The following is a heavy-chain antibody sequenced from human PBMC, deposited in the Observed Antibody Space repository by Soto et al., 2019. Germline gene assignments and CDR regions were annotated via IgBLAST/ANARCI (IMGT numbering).Heavy chain of an antibody. D-gene: IGHD3-22*01. CDR1: GFTFSSYW. V-gene: IGHV3-15*07. Sequence: PGGSLRLSCAASGFTFSSYWMNWVRQAPGKGLKWVGRIKSKTDGGTTDYAAPVKGRFTISRDDSKNTLYLQMNSLRAEDTAVYYCARAGYDSSGYYPFAYWGQGTLVTVSS. J-gene: IGHJ4*02. CDR3: ARAGYDSSGYYPFAY. CDR2: IKSKTDGGTT.